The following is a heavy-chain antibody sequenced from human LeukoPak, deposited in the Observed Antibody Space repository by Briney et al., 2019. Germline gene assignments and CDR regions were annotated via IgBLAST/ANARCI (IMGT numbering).Heavy chain of an antibody. CDR1: GLTFRTAW. D-gene: IGHD1-7*01. CDR3: ATARNFRFEY. Sequence: GGSLRLSCATSGLTFRTAWMHWVRQAPGKGLMWVSRMNGEGTTIDYADSVKGRFTVSRDYAKNTLFLQMNNLRTEDTALYFCATARNFRFEYWGKGSLVIVSA. CDR2: MNGEGTTI. V-gene: IGHV3-74*01. J-gene: IGHJ4*02.